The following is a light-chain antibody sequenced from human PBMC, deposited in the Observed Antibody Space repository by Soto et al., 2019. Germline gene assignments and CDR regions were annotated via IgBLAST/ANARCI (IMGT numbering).Light chain of an antibody. CDR3: QQYKNWPPYT. CDR2: GAS. Sequence: EIVMTQSPATLSVSPGERATLSCRASQSVSSNLAWYQQKPGQAPRLLIYGASTMATGIPARFSGSGSGTELTLTISSLQSEDCAVYYCQQYKNWPPYTFGQGTKLAIK. V-gene: IGKV3-15*01. J-gene: IGKJ2*01. CDR1: QSVSSN.